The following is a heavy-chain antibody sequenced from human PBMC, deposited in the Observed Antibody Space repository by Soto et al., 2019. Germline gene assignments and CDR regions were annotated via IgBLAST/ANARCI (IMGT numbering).Heavy chain of an antibody. CDR2: IYYSGST. D-gene: IGHD6-19*01. J-gene: IGHJ4*02. CDR3: ARLLIAVAGPSNFDY. CDR1: GGSIRSYY. V-gene: IGHV4-59*08. Sequence: SETLSLTCTVSGGSIRSYYWSWIRQPPGKGLEWIGYIYYSGSTNYNPSLKSRVTISVDTSKNQFSLKLSSVTAADTAGYYWARLLIAVAGPSNFDYWGQGTLVTVS.